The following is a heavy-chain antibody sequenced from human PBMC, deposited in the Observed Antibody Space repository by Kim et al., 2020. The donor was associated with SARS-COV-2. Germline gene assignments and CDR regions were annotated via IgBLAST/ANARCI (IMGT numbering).Heavy chain of an antibody. Sequence: SETLSLTCTVSGGSIGTFYWSWVRLSPGKGLEWIAYIYDSGTTTSNPSLSNRVTMTVDTVNKQLSLRLTSVTAADTAVYYCARGRRAHSEYHGMDVWSHGTTVTVSS. CDR3: ARGRRAHSEYHGMDV. CDR1: GGSIGTFY. V-gene: IGHV4-59*01. CDR2: IYDSGTT. J-gene: IGHJ6*02. D-gene: IGHD6-6*01.